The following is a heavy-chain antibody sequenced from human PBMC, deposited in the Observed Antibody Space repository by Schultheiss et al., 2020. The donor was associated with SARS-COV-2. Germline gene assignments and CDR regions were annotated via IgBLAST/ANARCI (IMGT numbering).Heavy chain of an antibody. D-gene: IGHD2-15*01. CDR3: ATFCGGSCPGTSEYFQH. CDR1: GGSISSNNW. Sequence: GSLRLSCAVSGGSISSNNWWSWVRQPPGKGLEWIGEIYHSGSTNYNPSLKSRVTISVDKSKNQFSLKLSSVTAADTAVYYCATFCGGSCPGTSEYFQHWGQGTLVTVSS. J-gene: IGHJ1*01. CDR2: IYHSGST. V-gene: IGHV4-4*02.